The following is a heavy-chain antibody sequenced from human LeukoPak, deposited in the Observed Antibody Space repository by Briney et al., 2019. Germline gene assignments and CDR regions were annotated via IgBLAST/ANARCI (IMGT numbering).Heavy chain of an antibody. V-gene: IGHV3-48*03. Sequence: LPGGSLRPSCAASGFTFSSSEMNSVRQAPGKGLEWVSYISNSGSTIYYADSVTGRFTISRDNAKSSLYLQMNSLRAEDTAGYYCAELGITMIGGVGGKGTTVTISS. D-gene: IGHD3-10*02. CDR1: GFTFSSSE. CDR2: ISNSGSTI. J-gene: IGHJ6*04. CDR3: AELGITMIGGV.